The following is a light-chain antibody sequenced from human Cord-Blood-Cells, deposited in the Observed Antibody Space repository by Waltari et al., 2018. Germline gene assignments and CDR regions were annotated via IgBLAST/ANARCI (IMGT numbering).Light chain of an antibody. V-gene: IGLV2-14*03. J-gene: IGLJ3*02. Sequence: QSALTQPASVSGSPGQSITISCPGTSRAVGGYNYVSWYQHHPGKAPKLMIYDVSNRPSGVSNRFSGSKSGNAASLTISGLQAEDEADYYCSSYTSSSTWVFGGGTKLTVL. CDR3: SSYTSSSTWV. CDR2: DVS. CDR1: SRAVGGYNY.